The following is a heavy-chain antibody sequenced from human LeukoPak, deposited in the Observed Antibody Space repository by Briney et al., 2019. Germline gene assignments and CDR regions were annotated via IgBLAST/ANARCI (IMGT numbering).Heavy chain of an antibody. V-gene: IGHV3-53*01. Sequence: GGSLRLSCAASGLSVSSKYMSWVRQAPGKGLEWVSGIFSGDSAYHADSVKGRFTISRDNSKNTLYLQMNSLRPEDTAVYFCASLMTTTRYYYMDVWGKGTTVTVSS. J-gene: IGHJ6*03. CDR1: GLSVSSKY. D-gene: IGHD1-1*01. CDR3: ASLMTTTRYYYMDV. CDR2: IFSGDSA.